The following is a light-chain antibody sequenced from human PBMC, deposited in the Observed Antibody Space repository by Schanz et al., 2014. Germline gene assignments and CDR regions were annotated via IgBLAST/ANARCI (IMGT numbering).Light chain of an antibody. V-gene: IGLV1-51*01. J-gene: IGLJ3*02. Sequence: QSVLTQPPSVSASPGQRVTISCSGNSSNIGYNYVSWYQHVPGTAPKLLIFDNDERPSGIPDRFSGSKSGTSATLGITGLQTGDEADYYCGTWDSSLSVGTFGGGTKLTVL. CDR3: GTWDSSLSVGT. CDR1: SSNIGYNY. CDR2: DND.